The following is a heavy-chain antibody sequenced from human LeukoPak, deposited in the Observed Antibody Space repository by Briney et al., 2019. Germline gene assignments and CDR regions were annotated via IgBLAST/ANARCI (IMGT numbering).Heavy chain of an antibody. V-gene: IGHV4-34*01. CDR1: GGSFSGYY. CDR2: INHSGST. J-gene: IGHJ4*02. Sequence: PSETLSLTCAVYGGSFSGYYWSWIRQPPGKGLEWIGEINHSGSTNYNPSLKSRVTISVDTSKNQFSLKLSSVTAADMAVYYCARGLSLRRFDYWGQGTLVTVSS. CDR3: ARGLSLRRFDY.